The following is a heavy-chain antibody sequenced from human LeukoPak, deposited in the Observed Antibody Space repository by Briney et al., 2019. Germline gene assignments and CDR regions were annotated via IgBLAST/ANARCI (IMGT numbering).Heavy chain of an antibody. V-gene: IGHV4-34*01. CDR3: ARSGYSYGYNYYYYYMDV. D-gene: IGHD5-18*01. J-gene: IGHJ6*03. CDR2: INHSGST. CDR1: GGSFSGYY. Sequence: PSETLSLTCAVYGGSFSGYYWSWIRQPPGKGLEWIGEINHSGSTNYNPSLKSRVTISVDTSKNQSSLKLSSVTAADTAVYYCARSGYSYGYNYYYYYMDVWGKGTTVTVSS.